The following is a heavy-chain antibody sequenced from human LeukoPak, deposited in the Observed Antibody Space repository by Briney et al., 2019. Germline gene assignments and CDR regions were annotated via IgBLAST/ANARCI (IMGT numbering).Heavy chain of an antibody. V-gene: IGHV1-2*02. D-gene: IGHD6-13*01. CDR2: INPNSGGT. CDR1: GYTFTGYY. CDR3: ARDPYSSSWYRGRPTPPYFQH. J-gene: IGHJ1*01. Sequence: ASVKVSCKASGYTFTGYYMHWVRQAPGQGLEWMGWINPNSGGTNYAQKFQGRVTMTRDTSISTAYMELSRLRSDDTAVYYCARDPYSSSWYRGRPTPPYFQHWGQGTLVTVSS.